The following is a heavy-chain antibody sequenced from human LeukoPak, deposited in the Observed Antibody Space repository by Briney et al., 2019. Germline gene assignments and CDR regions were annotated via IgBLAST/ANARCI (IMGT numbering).Heavy chain of an antibody. CDR1: GYNFTSYG. J-gene: IGHJ4*02. V-gene: IGHV1-18*01. D-gene: IGHD6-13*01. CDR3: ARDREAAGQKLTDY. Sequence: ASVKVSCKASGYNFTSYGITWVRQAPGQGLEWMGWISVYNGNTNYAQKLQGRVTMTTDTSTSTAYMELRSLRSDDTAIYYCARDREAAGQKLTDYWGQGTLGTVSS. CDR2: ISVYNGNT.